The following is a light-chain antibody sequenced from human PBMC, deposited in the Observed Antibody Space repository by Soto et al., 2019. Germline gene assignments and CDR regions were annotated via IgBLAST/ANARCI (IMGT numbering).Light chain of an antibody. V-gene: IGKV3-20*01. CDR1: RSVSSTY. CDR3: QQYGSSPPWT. CDR2: GAS. J-gene: IGKJ1*01. Sequence: EILLTQSPGTLSLSPGERATLSCRASRSVSSTYLAWYQQKPGQAPRLLIYGASSRATGIPDRFSGSGSGTDFTLTIIRLEPEDFAVYYCQQYGSSPPWTFGQGSKVDIK.